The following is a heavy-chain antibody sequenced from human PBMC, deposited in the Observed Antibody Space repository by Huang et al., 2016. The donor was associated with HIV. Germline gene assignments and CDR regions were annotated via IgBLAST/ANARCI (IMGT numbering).Heavy chain of an antibody. CDR2: ISDDESNK. CDR3: ATGYCSGGSCPLDY. V-gene: IGHV3-30-3*01. Sequence: QVQLVESGGGVVQPGRSLRLSCLASGFTFENYAMHWVRQAPGKGLEWVAVISDDESNKSYADSVNGLFTISRDNFKNTFYLEMNSLRVEDTAVYYCATGYCSGGSCPLDYWGQGTLVTV. CDR1: GFTFENYA. D-gene: IGHD2-15*01. J-gene: IGHJ4*02.